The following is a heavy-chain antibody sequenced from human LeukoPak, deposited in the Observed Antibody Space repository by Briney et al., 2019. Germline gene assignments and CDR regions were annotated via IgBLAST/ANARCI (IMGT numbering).Heavy chain of an antibody. CDR2: IYPGDADT. J-gene: IGHJ5*02. CDR3: ARSSSSSLGGPNWFVP. Sequence: GEALKISCKGSGYSFTSYWIGWVRQMPGKGLEWMGIIYPGDADTRYSPSFLGQVTISADKSISTAFRQWISLNGSDTTMYYFARSSSSSLGGPNWFVPWREGTLVTVSS. V-gene: IGHV5-51*01. D-gene: IGHD6-6*01. CDR1: GYSFTSYW.